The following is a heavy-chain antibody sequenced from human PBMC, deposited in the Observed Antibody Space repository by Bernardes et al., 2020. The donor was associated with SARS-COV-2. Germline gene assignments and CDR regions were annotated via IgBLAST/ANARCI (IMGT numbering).Heavy chain of an antibody. V-gene: IGHV4-34*01. CDR3: ARTPTVAGFDY. J-gene: IGHJ4*02. Sequence: SETLSLTCGVHGGSLSGHYWSWIRKTPGKGLEWIGEINHSGSTKYNPSLKSRVTISVDTSKRQLSLKVTSVTAADTAVYYCARTPTVAGFDYWGQGTLVIVSS. CDR2: INHSGST. D-gene: IGHD6-19*01. CDR1: GGSLSGHY.